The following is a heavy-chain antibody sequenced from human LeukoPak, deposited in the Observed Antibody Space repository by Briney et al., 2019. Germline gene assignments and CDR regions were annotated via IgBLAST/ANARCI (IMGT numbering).Heavy chain of an antibody. CDR2: INHSGST. D-gene: IGHD6-13*01. Sequence: SETLSLTCAVYGGSFSGYYWSWIRQPPGKGLEWIGEINHSGSTNYNPSLKSRVTISVDTSKNQFSLKLGSVTAADTAVYYCAXXXSSSWYRVWFDPWGQGTLVTVSS. J-gene: IGHJ5*02. CDR3: AXXXSSSWYRVWFDP. CDR1: GGSFSGYY. V-gene: IGHV4-34*01.